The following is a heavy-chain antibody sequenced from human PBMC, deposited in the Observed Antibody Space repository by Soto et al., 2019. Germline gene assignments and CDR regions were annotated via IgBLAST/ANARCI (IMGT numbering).Heavy chain of an antibody. CDR1: GGSFSGYY. V-gene: IGHV4-34*01. Sequence: QVQLQQWGAGLLKPSETLSLTCAVYGGSFSGYYWSWIRQPPGQGLECIGENNHSGSTNYNPSLKSGVRISVDTSKNQFSLKLSSVTAADTAVYYCASGAKDSYCSGSYRGYWGQGTLVTVSS. D-gene: IGHD3-10*01. CDR3: ASGAKDSYCSGSYRGY. CDR2: NNHSGST. J-gene: IGHJ4*02.